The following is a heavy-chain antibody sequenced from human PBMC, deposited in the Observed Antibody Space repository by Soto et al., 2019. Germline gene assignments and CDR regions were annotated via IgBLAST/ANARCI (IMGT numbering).Heavy chain of an antibody. CDR2: INDSGIT. CDR1: GGSFSGYY. CDR3: ARGRSSVPDRRGIGYYGLDV. V-gene: IGHV4-34*01. Sequence: QVQLQQWGAEVLKPSETLSLTCVVNGGSFSGYYWSWIRQPPGKGLEWIGEINDSGITDSNPSLESRVTMSVDMSKNQFSLHLSSVTAADTAVYHCARGRSSVPDRRGIGYYGLDVWGQGTTVTVSS. D-gene: IGHD6-6*01. J-gene: IGHJ6*02.